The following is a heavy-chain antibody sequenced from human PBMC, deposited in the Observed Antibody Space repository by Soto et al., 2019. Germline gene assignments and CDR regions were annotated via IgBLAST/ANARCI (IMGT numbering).Heavy chain of an antibody. D-gene: IGHD6-19*01. J-gene: IGHJ5*02. CDR2: INPGTGNT. Sequence: SVKVSCKSSGYTFTSFPMHWVRQAPGHRPEWMGWINPGTGNTKYSQKFQGRVSFSMNTSASTVYMGLSSLRSEDTAVYHCARGAGRPNWFDPWGQGTLVTVSS. V-gene: IGHV1-3*01. CDR1: GYTFTSFP. CDR3: ARGAGRPNWFDP.